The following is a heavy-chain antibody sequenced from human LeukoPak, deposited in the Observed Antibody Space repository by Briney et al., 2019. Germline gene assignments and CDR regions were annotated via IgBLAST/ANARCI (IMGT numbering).Heavy chain of an antibody. CDR2: MNPNSGNT. CDR3: ARGGQQLADNWFDP. V-gene: IGHV1-8*01. J-gene: IGHJ5*02. Sequence: ASVKVSCKASGYTFTSYDINWVRQATGQGLEWMGWMNPNSGNTGYAQKFQGRVTITRNTSISTAYMELSSLRSEDTAVYYCARGGQQLADNWFDPWGQGTLVTVSS. CDR1: GYTFTSYD. D-gene: IGHD6-13*01.